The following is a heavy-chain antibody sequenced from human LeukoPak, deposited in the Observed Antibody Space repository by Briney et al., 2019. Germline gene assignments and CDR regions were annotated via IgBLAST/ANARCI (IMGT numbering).Heavy chain of an antibody. CDR2: INPNSGGT. CDR3: ARDEGTVAGVDY. Sequence: ASVNVSYKASGYTFTGYYMHWVRLAPGQALEGMGWINPNSGGTKYAQKFQGRVTMTRNTSISTAYMELSRLRSDDTAVYYCARDEGTVAGVDYWGQGTLVTVSS. V-gene: IGHV1-2*02. J-gene: IGHJ4*02. D-gene: IGHD6-19*01. CDR1: GYTFTGYY.